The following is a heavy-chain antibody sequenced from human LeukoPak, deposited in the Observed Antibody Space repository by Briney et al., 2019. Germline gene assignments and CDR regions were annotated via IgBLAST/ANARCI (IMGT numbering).Heavy chain of an antibody. J-gene: IGHJ4*02. CDR3: TTLLTFYSDSSGYYRGLAY. D-gene: IGHD3-22*01. V-gene: IGHV3-15*01. Sequence: GGSLRLSCTASGFTFSDAWMSWVRQAPGKGLEWVGRIKSKTDGGTTDYAAPVKDRFTISRDDSINTLYLQMNSLRTDDTAVYYCTTLLTFYSDSSGYYRGLAYWGQGTLVTVSS. CDR1: GFTFSDAW. CDR2: IKSKTDGGTT.